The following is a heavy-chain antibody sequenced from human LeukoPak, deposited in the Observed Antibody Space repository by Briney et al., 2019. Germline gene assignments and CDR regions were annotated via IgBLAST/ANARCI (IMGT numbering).Heavy chain of an antibody. CDR1: GGSIDIYY. V-gene: IGHV4-4*07. Sequence: PSETLSLTCTVSGGSIDIYYWSWIRQPAGKGLEWIGRIYTSGSTNYNPSLKTRVTMSVDTSKNQFSLKLRSVTAADTALYYCASTSPKYYYESSGYSSLFDNWGQGTLVTVSS. CDR2: IYTSGST. J-gene: IGHJ4*02. D-gene: IGHD3-22*01. CDR3: ASTSPKYYYESSGYSSLFDN.